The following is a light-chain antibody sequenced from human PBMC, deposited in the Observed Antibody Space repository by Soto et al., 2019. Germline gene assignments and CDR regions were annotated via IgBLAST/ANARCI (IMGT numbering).Light chain of an antibody. CDR3: QQANSFPST. CDR1: QGISGW. J-gene: IGKJ5*01. CDR2: AAS. V-gene: IGKV1D-12*01. Sequence: DIQMTQSPSSVSASVGDRVTITCRASQGISGWLAWYQQKPGKAPNLLISAASSLQSGVPSRFSGSGSGTDFTLTISSLQPEDFATYYCQQANSFPSTFGRGTRLEIK.